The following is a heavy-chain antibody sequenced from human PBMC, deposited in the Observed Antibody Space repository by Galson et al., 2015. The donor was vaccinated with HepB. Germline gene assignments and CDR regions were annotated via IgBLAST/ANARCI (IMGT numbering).Heavy chain of an antibody. Sequence: SVKVSCKASGYTFTSYAMHWVRQAPGQRLEWMGWINAGNGNTKYSQKFQGRVTITRDTSASTAYMELSSLRSEDTAVYYCARDSFFYGSGSYYGYWGQGTLVTVSS. CDR1: GYTFTSYA. V-gene: IGHV1-3*01. CDR3: ARDSFFYGSGSYYGY. J-gene: IGHJ4*02. CDR2: INAGNGNT. D-gene: IGHD3-10*01.